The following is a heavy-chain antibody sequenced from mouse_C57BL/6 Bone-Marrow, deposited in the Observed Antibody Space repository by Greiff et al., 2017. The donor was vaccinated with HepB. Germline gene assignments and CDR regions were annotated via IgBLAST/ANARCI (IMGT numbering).Heavy chain of an antibody. CDR2: IHPNSGST. D-gene: IGHD2-2*01. Sequence: QVQLQQPGAELVKPGASVKLSCKASGYTFTSYWMHWVKQRPGQGLEWIGRIHPNSGSTNYNEKFKSKATLTVDKSSSTAYMQLSILTSEDSAVYYCALYGYDGYWGQGTTLTVSS. CDR3: ALYGYDGY. V-gene: IGHV1-64*01. J-gene: IGHJ2*01. CDR1: GYTFTSYW.